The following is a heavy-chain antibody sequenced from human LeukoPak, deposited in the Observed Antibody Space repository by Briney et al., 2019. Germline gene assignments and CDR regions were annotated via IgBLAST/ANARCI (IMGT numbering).Heavy chain of an antibody. CDR1: GGSISSYY. CDR3: ARDSEPLGTRYWFDP. V-gene: IGHV4-59*01. CDR2: IYYGGST. D-gene: IGHD4-17*01. Sequence: PSETLPLTCTVSGGSISSYYWSWIRQPPGKGLEWIWYIYYGGSTNYNPSLKSRVTISVDTSKNQFSLKLSSVTAADTAVYYFARDSEPLGTRYWFDPWGQGTLVTVSS. J-gene: IGHJ5*02.